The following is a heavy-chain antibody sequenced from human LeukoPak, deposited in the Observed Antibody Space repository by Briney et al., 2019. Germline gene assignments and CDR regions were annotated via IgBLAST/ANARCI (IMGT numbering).Heavy chain of an antibody. D-gene: IGHD1-14*01. V-gene: IGHV3-23*01. CDR1: GFTFSSYA. Sequence: GGSLRLSCAASGFTFSSYAMSWVRQAPGKGLEWVSAISGSGGSTYYADSVKGRFTISRDNSKNTLYLRMNSLRAEDTAVYYCAKDSRVPEDYYCMDVWGQGTTVTVSS. J-gene: IGHJ6*02. CDR3: AKDSRVPEDYYCMDV. CDR2: ISGSGGST.